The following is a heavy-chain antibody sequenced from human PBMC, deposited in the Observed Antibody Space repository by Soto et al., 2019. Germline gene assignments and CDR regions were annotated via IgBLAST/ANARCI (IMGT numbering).Heavy chain of an antibody. V-gene: IGHV3-9*01. Sequence: EVQLVESGGGLVQPGRSLRLSCAASGFTFGDYAMQWVRQAPGKGLEWVSAISWNSGSIDYADSVKGRFTISRDNAKNSLYLQMNSLTAEDTALYYCAKSHTTSGWYVTTDYWGQGTRVTVSS. D-gene: IGHD6-19*01. CDR3: AKSHTTSGWYVTTDY. J-gene: IGHJ4*02. CDR1: GFTFGDYA. CDR2: ISWNSGSI.